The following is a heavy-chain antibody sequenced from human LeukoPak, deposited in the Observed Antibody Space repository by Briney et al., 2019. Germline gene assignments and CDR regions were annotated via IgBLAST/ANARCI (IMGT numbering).Heavy chain of an antibody. J-gene: IGHJ5*02. Sequence: PGGSLRLSCAASGFTFSSYAMSWVRQAPGKGLEWVSAISGSGGSTYYADPVKGRFTISRDNSKNTLYLQMNSLRAEDTAVYYCATYTVLRTPEKEHNWFDPWGQGTLVTVSS. CDR1: GFTFSSYA. D-gene: IGHD5-12*01. CDR2: ISGSGGST. V-gene: IGHV3-23*01. CDR3: ATYTVLRTPEKEHNWFDP.